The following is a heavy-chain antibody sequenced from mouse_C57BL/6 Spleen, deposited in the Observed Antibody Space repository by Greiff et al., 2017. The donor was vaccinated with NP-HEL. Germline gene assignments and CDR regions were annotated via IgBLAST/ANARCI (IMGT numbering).Heavy chain of an antibody. Sequence: EVQRVESGGGLVKPGGSLKLSCAASGFTFSSYAMSWVRQTPEKRLEWVATISDGGSYTYYPDNVKGRFTISRDNAKNNLYLQMSHLKSEDTAMYYCARESPPITTVVGPYAMDYWGQGTSVTVSS. CDR1: GFTFSSYA. J-gene: IGHJ4*01. CDR2: ISDGGSYT. V-gene: IGHV5-4*01. CDR3: ARESPPITTVVGPYAMDY. D-gene: IGHD1-1*01.